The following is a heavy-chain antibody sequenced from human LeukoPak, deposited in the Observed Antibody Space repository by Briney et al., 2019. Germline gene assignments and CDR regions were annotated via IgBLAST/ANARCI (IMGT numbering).Heavy chain of an antibody. CDR3: ARGSRPNQPHYDSSTYDARTPPPPGHLTSYYFDY. CDR2: INHSGST. J-gene: IGHJ4*02. V-gene: IGHV4-34*01. D-gene: IGHD3-22*01. CDR1: GGSFSDYY. Sequence: SETLSLTCAVYGGSFSDYYWSWIRQPPGKGLEWIGEINHSGSTNYNPSLESRVTISVDTSKNQFSLQLTSVTAADTAVYYCARGSRPNQPHYDSSTYDARTPPPPGHLTSYYFDYWGQGTLVTVSS.